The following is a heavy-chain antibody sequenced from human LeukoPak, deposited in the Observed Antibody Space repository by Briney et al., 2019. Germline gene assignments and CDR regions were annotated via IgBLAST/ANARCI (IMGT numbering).Heavy chain of an antibody. Sequence: GGSLRLSCAASGFTFSSHGMHWVRQAPGKGLEWVAVISYDGSNKYYADSVKGRFTISRDSSKNTLSLQMNSLRTEDTAVYYCARGGGQEGIYYFDYWGQGTLLTVSS. J-gene: IGHJ4*02. V-gene: IGHV3-30*03. D-gene: IGHD2-15*01. CDR1: GFTFSSHG. CDR3: ARGGGQEGIYYFDY. CDR2: ISYDGSNK.